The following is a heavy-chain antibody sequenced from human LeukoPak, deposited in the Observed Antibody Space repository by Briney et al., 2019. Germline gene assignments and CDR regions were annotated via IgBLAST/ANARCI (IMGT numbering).Heavy chain of an antibody. CDR2: IKSDGAGT. V-gene: IGHV3-74*01. J-gene: IGHJ4*02. CDR1: GFSFSSFW. Sequence: GGSLRLSCAASGFSFSSFWMHWVRQAPGKGLVWVSGIKSDGAGTSYVDSVKGRFTISRDNAKNTLDLQMNSLRAEDTAVYYCARENFAPPTVLSASWDPLNYCDSSGFLDYWGQGTLVTVSS. D-gene: IGHD3-22*01. CDR3: ARENFAPPTVLSASWDPLNYCDSSGFLDY.